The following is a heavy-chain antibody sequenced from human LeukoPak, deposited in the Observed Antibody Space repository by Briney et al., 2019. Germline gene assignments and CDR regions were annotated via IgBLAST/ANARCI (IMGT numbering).Heavy chain of an antibody. Sequence: SETLSLTCTVSGGSISSSSYYWGWIRQPPGKGLEWIGRIYHSGSTYYNPSVKSRVTISVDASKNQFSLKLSSVTAADTAVYYCARMALRWFDPWGQGTLVTVSS. CDR3: ARMALRWFDP. D-gene: IGHD5-24*01. V-gene: IGHV4-39*07. J-gene: IGHJ5*02. CDR1: GGSISSSSYY. CDR2: IYHSGST.